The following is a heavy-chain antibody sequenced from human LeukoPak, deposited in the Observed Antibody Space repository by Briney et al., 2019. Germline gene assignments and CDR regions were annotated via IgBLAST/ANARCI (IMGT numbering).Heavy chain of an antibody. Sequence: GRSLRLSCAASGFTFDDYAMHWVRQAPGKGLEWVSGISWNSGSIGYADSVKGRFTISRDNAKNSLYLQMNSLRAEDTALYYCAKDPYYDILTGFDYWGQGTPVTVSS. CDR2: ISWNSGSI. CDR1: GFTFDDYA. J-gene: IGHJ4*02. V-gene: IGHV3-9*01. D-gene: IGHD3-9*01. CDR3: AKDPYYDILTGFDY.